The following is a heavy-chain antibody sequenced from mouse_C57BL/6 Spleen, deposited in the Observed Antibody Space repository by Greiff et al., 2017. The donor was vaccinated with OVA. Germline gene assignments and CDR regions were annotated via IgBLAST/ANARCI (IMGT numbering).Heavy chain of an antibody. CDR1: GYTFTSYW. CDR2: IDPSDSYT. J-gene: IGHJ1*03. D-gene: IGHD1-1*01. V-gene: IGHV1-69*01. CDR3: ARGYGSNWYFDV. Sequence: VQLQESGAELVMPGASVKLSCKASGYTFTSYWMHWVKQRPGQGLEWIGEIDPSDSYTNYNQKFKGKSTLTVDKSSSTAYMQLSSLTSEDSAVYDCARGYGSNWYFDVWGTGTTVTVSS.